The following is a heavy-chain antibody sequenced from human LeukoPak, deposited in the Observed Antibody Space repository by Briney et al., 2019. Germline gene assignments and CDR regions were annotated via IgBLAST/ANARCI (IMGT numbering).Heavy chain of an antibody. CDR3: ARDFRATVTTPEDY. D-gene: IGHD4-17*01. Sequence: GGSLRLSCATYGFTFSSYGMNWVRQAPGKRGKGFSAISSSSSYIYYADSVKGRFTISRDNAKNSLYLQMNSLRAEDTAVYYCARDFRATVTTPEDYWGQGTLVTVSS. J-gene: IGHJ4*02. CDR2: ISSSSSYI. CDR1: GFTFSSYG. V-gene: IGHV3-21*01.